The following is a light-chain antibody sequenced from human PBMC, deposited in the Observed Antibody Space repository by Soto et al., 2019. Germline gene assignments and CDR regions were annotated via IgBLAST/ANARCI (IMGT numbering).Light chain of an antibody. Sequence: EIVMTQSPATLSVSPGERATLSCRASQSVSSNLAWYQQKPGQAPRLLIYVTSTRATGIPARFSGSGSGTDFTLTISTLQSEDFAVYYCQQYNKWPLSFGGAPKVEIK. J-gene: IGKJ4*01. CDR1: QSVSSN. V-gene: IGKV3-15*01. CDR2: VTS. CDR3: QQYNKWPLS.